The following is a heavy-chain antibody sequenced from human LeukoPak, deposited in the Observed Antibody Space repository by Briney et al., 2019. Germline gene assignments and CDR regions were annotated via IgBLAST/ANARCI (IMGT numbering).Heavy chain of an antibody. D-gene: IGHD3-10*01. CDR1: GYSFTTYW. CDR2: IYPADSDT. V-gene: IGHV5-51*01. J-gene: IGHJ4*02. CDR3: ARHRRRSIIGTASSRGFDS. Sequence: GESLKISCKGSGYSFTTYWIGWVRQMPGKGLEWMGIIYPADSDTTYSPSFQGQVTTSADKSISTAYLQWSSLKASDTAMYYCARHRRRSIIGTASSRGFDSWGQGTLVTVSS.